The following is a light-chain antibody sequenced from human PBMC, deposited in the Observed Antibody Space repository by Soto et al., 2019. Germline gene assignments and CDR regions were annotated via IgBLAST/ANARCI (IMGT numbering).Light chain of an antibody. V-gene: IGLV2-14*01. J-gene: IGLJ1*01. Sequence: QSVLAQPASVSGSPGQSITISCTGNSSEVGRFNFVSWFQQHPGKAPKLLIYDVSNWPSGASDRFSGSKSGNTASLTISGLQAEDEADYYCSSFTTSSTFVFGTGTKVTLL. CDR1: SSEVGRFNF. CDR2: DVS. CDR3: SSFTTSSTFV.